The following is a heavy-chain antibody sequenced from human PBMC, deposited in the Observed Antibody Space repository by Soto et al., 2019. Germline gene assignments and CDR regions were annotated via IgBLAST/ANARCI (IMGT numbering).Heavy chain of an antibody. CDR3: ARFWELLDWFDH. V-gene: IGHV4-59*01. CDR2: IYYSGST. Sequence: LSLTCTLSDGSISRYYWSWIRQPPGKGLEWIGYIYYSGSTNYNPSLKSRVTISVDTSKNQFSLKLSSVTAADTAVYYCARFWELLDWFDHWGQGNLVTVSS. D-gene: IGHD1-26*01. J-gene: IGHJ5*02. CDR1: DGSISRYY.